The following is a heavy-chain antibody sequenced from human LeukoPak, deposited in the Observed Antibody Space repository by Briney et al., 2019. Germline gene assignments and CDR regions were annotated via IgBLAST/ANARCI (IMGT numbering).Heavy chain of an antibody. Sequence: GGSLRLSCAASGFTFSSYSMNWVRQAPGKGLEWVSSISSSSSYIYYADSVKGRFAISRDNAKNSLYLQMNSLRAEDTAVYYCARGYDSSGYFDYYYYYGMDVWGQGTTVTVSS. J-gene: IGHJ6*02. D-gene: IGHD3-22*01. CDR3: ARGYDSSGYFDYYYYYGMDV. CDR2: ISSSSSYI. CDR1: GFTFSSYS. V-gene: IGHV3-21*04.